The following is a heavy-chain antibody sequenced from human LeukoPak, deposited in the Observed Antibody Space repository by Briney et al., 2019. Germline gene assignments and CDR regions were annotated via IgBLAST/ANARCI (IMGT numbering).Heavy chain of an antibody. J-gene: IGHJ5*02. CDR3: ARLNDFWSGYLNWFDP. Sequence: SETLSLTCTVSGGSISSYYWSWIRQPPGKGLEWIGYIYTSGSTNYNPSLKSRVTISVDTSKNQFSLKLSSVTAADTAVYYCARLNDFWSGYLNWFDPWGQGTLVTVSS. V-gene: IGHV4-4*09. CDR1: GGSISSYY. D-gene: IGHD3-3*01. CDR2: IYTSGST.